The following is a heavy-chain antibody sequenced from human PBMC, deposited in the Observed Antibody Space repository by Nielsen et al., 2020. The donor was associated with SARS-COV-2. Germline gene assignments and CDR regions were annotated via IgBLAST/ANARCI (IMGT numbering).Heavy chain of an antibody. CDR2: ISDDGNNK. Sequence: GESLKISCAASGFTFSSYGMHWVRQAPGKGLEWVSSISDDGNNKHYADSVKGRITISRDNAKNSLYLQMNSLRAEDTAVYYCARDYGDYTDYWGQGTLVTVSS. J-gene: IGHJ4*02. V-gene: IGHV3-30*03. CDR1: GFTFSSYG. CDR3: ARDYGDYTDY. D-gene: IGHD4-17*01.